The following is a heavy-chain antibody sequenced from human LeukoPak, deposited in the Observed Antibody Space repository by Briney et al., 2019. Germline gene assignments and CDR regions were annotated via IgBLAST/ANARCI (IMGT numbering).Heavy chain of an antibody. J-gene: IGHJ4*02. Sequence: PSETLSLTCAVYGGSFSGYYWSWIRQPPGKGLEWIGEINHSGSTNYNPSLKSRVTISVDTSKNQFSLKLSPVTAADTAVYYCARGYSSGWYGYWGQGTLVTVSS. CDR1: GGSFSGYY. V-gene: IGHV4-34*01. CDR3: ARGYSSGWYGY. D-gene: IGHD6-19*01. CDR2: INHSGST.